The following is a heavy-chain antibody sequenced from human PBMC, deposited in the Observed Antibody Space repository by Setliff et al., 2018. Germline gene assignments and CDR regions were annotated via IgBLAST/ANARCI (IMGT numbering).Heavy chain of an antibody. V-gene: IGHV4-61*02. CDR3: ATPGRRFGESIDY. CDR1: GGSISSDSDY. CDR2: IYASGST. J-gene: IGHJ4*02. Sequence: PSETLSLTCTVSGGSISSDSDYWSWIRQSAGKGLEWIGRIYASGSTEYNPSLGSRVTISVDTSKNQFSLKLTSVTAADTAVYYCATPGRRFGESIDYWGQGTLVTVSS. D-gene: IGHD3-10*01.